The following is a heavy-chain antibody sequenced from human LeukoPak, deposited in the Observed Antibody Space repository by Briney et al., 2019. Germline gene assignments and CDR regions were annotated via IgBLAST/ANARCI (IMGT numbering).Heavy chain of an antibody. D-gene: IGHD3-22*01. CDR2: IYTSGST. CDR3: ASGSYYYDSSGYCFDY. Sequence: PSETLSLTCTVSGGSISSYYWSWIRQPAGKGLEWIGRIYTSGSTNYNPSLKSRVTMSVDTSKNQFSLKLSSVTAADTAVYYCASGSYYYDSSGYCFDYWGQGTLVTVSS. J-gene: IGHJ4*02. CDR1: GGSISSYY. V-gene: IGHV4-4*07.